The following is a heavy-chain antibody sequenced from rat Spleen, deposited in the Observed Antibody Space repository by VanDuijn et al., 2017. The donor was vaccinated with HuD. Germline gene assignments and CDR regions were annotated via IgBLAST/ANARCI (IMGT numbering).Heavy chain of an antibody. J-gene: IGHJ3*01. Sequence: EVQLVESGGGLVQPGRSLKLSCAASGFTYSNYVMAWVIQAPTKGLEWVASISYDGTATYCRDSVKGLFTNARDNAKSTLYLQMDSLRSEDTTTYYCARHGNNYGWFAYWGQGTLVTVPS. V-gene: IGHV5-29*01. CDR2: ISYDGTAT. CDR3: ARHGNNYGWFAY. CDR1: GFTYSNYV. D-gene: IGHD1-10*01.